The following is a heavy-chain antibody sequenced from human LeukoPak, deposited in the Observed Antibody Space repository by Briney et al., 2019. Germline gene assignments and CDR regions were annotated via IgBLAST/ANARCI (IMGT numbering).Heavy chain of an antibody. D-gene: IGHD6-19*01. CDR3: ARAVSGRFDY. CDR2: IYYSGST. CDR1: GGSISSGGYS. V-gene: IGHV4-30-4*07. J-gene: IGHJ4*02. Sequence: SETLSLTCAVSGGSISSGGYSWSWIRQPPGKGLEWTGYIYYSGSTNYNPSLKSRVTISVDTSKNQFSLKLSSVTAADTAIYYCARAVSGRFDYWGQGTLVTVSS.